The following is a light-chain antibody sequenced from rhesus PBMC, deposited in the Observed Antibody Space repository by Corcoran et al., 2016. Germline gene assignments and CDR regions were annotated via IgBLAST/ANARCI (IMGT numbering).Light chain of an antibody. CDR1: QGITND. Sequence: DIQMTQSPSSLSASVGDRVTITCRASQGITNDLAWYQQKPGETPKLLIYAASTLQSGIPSRFSGSGSGTDFTLTISSLHSEDFATFYCQQYYSLPWTFGLGTKLDIQ. CDR3: QQYYSLPWT. V-gene: IGKV1-25*01. J-gene: IGKJ1*01. CDR2: AAS.